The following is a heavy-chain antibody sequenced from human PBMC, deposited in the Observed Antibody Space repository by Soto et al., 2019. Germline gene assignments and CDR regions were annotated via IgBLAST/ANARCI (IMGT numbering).Heavy chain of an antibody. J-gene: IGHJ4*02. Sequence: HGLDLEWLALIYWDDDKRYSPSLKSRLTITKDTSKNQVVLTMTNMDPVDTATYYCAHLRTGSGSFCFDYWGQGTLVTVSS. V-gene: IGHV2-5*02. CDR3: AHLRTGSGSFCFDY. D-gene: IGHD3-10*01. CDR2: IYWDDDK.